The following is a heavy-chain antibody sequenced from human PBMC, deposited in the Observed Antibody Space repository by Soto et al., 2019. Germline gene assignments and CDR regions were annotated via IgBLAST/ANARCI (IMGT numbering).Heavy chain of an antibody. Sequence: SETLSLTCAVYGGSFSGYYWSWIRQPPGKGLEWIGEINHSGSTNYNPSLKSRVTISVDTSKNQFSLNLSSVTAADTAVYYCARSSWDVAARTFDYWGQGTLVTVS. V-gene: IGHV4-34*01. CDR3: ARSSWDVAARTFDY. CDR1: GGSFSGYY. CDR2: INHSGST. J-gene: IGHJ4*02. D-gene: IGHD6-6*01.